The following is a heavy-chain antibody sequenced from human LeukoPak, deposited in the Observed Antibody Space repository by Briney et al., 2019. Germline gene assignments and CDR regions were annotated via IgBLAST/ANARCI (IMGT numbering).Heavy chain of an antibody. CDR3: GRGDYYDSSGCDY. V-gene: IGHV1-69*06. J-gene: IGHJ4*02. Sequence: ASVKVSCKASGGTFSSYAISWVRQAPGQGLEWMGRIIPIFGTANYAQKFQGRVTITADKSTSTAYMELSSLRSEDTAAYYCGRGDYYDSSGCDYWGQGTLVTVSS. CDR2: IIPIFGTA. CDR1: GGTFSSYA. D-gene: IGHD3-22*01.